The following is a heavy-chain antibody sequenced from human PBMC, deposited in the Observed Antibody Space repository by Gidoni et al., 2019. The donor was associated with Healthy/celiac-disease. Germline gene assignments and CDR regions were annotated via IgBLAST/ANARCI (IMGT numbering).Heavy chain of an antibody. CDR2: TSPICGTE. D-gene: IGHD3-9*01. J-gene: IGHJ4*02. CDR1: VGTFRSYA. Sequence: QVQLVQSGAEVKKPGSSVKVSFKSSVGTFRSYAISWVRQAPGQGLEWMGGTSPICGTENYAQKFQGRVTITADESTSTAYMELSSLRSEDTAVYYCARAPSYYDILTGYLDYWGQGTLVTVSS. V-gene: IGHV1-69*01. CDR3: ARAPSYYDILTGYLDY.